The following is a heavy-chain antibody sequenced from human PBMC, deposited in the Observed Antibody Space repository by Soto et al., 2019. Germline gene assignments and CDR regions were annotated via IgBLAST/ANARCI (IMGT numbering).Heavy chain of an antibody. CDR1: GFTFSSYS. V-gene: IGHV3-48*01. Sequence: EVQLVESGGGLVQPGGSLRLSCAAYGFTFSSYSMNWVRQAPGKGLEWVSYISSSSNTIYYADSVKGRFTNSRDNAKNSLFLQMNSLRAEDTAVYYCARRTTGNAFDIWGQGTMVTVSS. CDR3: ARRTTGNAFDI. J-gene: IGHJ3*02. CDR2: ISSSSNTI. D-gene: IGHD4-17*01.